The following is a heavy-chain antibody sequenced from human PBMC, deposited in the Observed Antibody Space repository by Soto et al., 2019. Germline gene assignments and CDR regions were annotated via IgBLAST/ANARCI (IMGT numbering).Heavy chain of an antibody. CDR3: ARDLYYYDSSGYQNYYYGMDV. CDR1: GGTFSSYA. D-gene: IGHD3-22*01. CDR2: IIPIFGTA. Sequence: QVQLVQSGAEVKKPGSSVKVSCKASGGTFSSYAISWVRQAPGQGLEWMGGIIPIFGTANYAQKFRGRVTITADESTSTAYMELSSLRSEDTAVYYCARDLYYYDSSGYQNYYYGMDVWGQGTTVTVSS. J-gene: IGHJ6*02. V-gene: IGHV1-69*01.